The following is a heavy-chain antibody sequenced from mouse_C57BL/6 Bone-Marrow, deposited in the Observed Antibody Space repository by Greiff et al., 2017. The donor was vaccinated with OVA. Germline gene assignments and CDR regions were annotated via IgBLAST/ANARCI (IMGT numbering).Heavy chain of an antibody. CDR3: AMDSSGQFFYYAMDY. J-gene: IGHJ4*01. V-gene: IGHV1-74*01. CDR1: GYTFPSYW. D-gene: IGHD3-2*02. CDR2: IHPSDSVT. Sequence: HVQLQPPWAELVKPGASVKVSCKASGYTFPSYWMHWLKQRPGQGLEWIGRIHPSDSVTNYNQQFKGKATLTVDKSSSTAYMQLSSLTSEDSAVYYCAMDSSGQFFYYAMDYWGQGTSVTVSS.